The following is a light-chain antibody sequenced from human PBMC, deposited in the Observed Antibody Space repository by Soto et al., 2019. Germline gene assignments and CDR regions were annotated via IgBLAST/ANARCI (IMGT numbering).Light chain of an antibody. V-gene: IGLV2-14*01. J-gene: IGLJ1*01. CDR3: SSYTGSSLLYV. CDR2: EVS. Sequence: QSALTQPASVSGSPGQSITISCTGTSSDVGGYNYVSWYQQHPGKAPKLIIFEVSARPSGVSNRFSGSKSGNTASLTISGLQAEDEADYYCSSYTGSSLLYVFGTGTKLPVL. CDR1: SSDVGGYNY.